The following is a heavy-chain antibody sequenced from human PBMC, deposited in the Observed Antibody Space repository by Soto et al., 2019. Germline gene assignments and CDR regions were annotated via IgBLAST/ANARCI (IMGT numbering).Heavy chain of an antibody. V-gene: IGHV4-39*01. CDR1: DDSINSDKYY. CDR2: IYYRGNA. D-gene: IGHD5-12*01. CDR3: ARLEGPATISYYFDF. Sequence: SETLSLTCSVSDDSINSDKYYWGWIRQPPGKGLEWIGSIYYRGNAYYNPSLQTRVTISLDKSKSQSSLKLNSVTAADSAVYFCARLEGPATISYYFDFWGPGALVTVSS. J-gene: IGHJ4*02.